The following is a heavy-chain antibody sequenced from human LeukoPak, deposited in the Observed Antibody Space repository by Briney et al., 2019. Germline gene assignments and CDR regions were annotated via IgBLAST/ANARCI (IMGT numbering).Heavy chain of an antibody. CDR3: ARVLITMIPYYGMDV. J-gene: IGHJ6*02. V-gene: IGHV1-8*01. D-gene: IGHD3-22*01. CDR2: MNPNSGNT. CDR1: GYTFTCYD. Sequence: ASVKISCKASGYTFTCYDINWVRQATGQGIEWMGWMNPNSGNTGYAQKFQGRVTMTRNTSISTAYMELSSLRSEDTAVYYCARVLITMIPYYGMDVWGQGTTVTVSS.